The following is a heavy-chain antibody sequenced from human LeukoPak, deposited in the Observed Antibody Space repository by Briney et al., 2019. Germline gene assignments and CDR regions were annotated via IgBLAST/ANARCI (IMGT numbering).Heavy chain of an antibody. CDR1: GFTFSDYY. D-gene: IGHD2-15*01. J-gene: IGHJ5*02. V-gene: IGHV3-11*01. Sequence: GGSLRLSCAASGFTFSDYYMSWIRQAPGKGLEWVSYISSSGSTIYYADSVKGRFAISRDNSKNTLSLQMNSLRAEDTAVYYCAKLGIAATPPDWFDPWGQGTLVTVSS. CDR2: ISSSGSTI. CDR3: AKLGIAATPPDWFDP.